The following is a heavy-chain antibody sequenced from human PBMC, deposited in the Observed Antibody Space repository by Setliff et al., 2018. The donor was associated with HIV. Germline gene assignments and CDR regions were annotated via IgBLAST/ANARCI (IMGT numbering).Heavy chain of an antibody. J-gene: IGHJ3*02. D-gene: IGHD6-6*01. CDR3: AGSSPSVVDAFDI. Sequence: SETLSLTCTVSGGSISSDSYYWGWIRQPAGKGLEWVGHIYTSGSTYNNPSLKSRVTISLDTSKNQFSLKLSSVTAADTAVYFCAGSSPSVVDAFDIWGQGTTVTVSS. CDR1: GGSISSDSYY. CDR2: IYTSGST. V-gene: IGHV4-61*09.